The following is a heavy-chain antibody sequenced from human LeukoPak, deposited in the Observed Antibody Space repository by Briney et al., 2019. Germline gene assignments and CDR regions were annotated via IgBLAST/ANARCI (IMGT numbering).Heavy chain of an antibody. V-gene: IGHV1-8*01. CDR2: MSPNSGDT. J-gene: IGHJ4*02. CDR3: ARGPPNWGYDY. CDR1: GYTFTSYD. Sequence: ASVKVSCKASGYTFTSYDFNWVRQATGQRPEWMGWMSPNSGDTGYAQKFQDRITMTRNTSISTAYMELSSLRSDDTAVYYCARGPPNWGYDYWGPGTLVTVSS. D-gene: IGHD7-27*01.